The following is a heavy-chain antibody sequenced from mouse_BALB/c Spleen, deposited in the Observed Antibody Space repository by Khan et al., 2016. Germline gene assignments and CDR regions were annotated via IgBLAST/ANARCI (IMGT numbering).Heavy chain of an antibody. CDR2: IHYSGST. CDR3: TRLRDWDFAV. V-gene: IGHV3-1*02. J-gene: IGHJ1*01. Sequence: EVQLQESGPDLVKPSQSLSLTCTVTGYSITSGYSWHWLRQFPGNKLEWMGYIHYSGSTNYNPSLTSRISTTRDTSKHQFFLQMHSVTTEATATYFCTRLRDWDFAVWGAGTSVTVSS. D-gene: IGHD1-1*01. CDR1: GYSITSGYS.